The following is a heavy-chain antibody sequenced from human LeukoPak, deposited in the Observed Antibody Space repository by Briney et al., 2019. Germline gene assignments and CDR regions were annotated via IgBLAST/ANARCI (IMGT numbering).Heavy chain of an antibody. J-gene: IGHJ5*02. CDR3: ARGLNWNYDLGWVAP. D-gene: IGHD1-7*01. CDR2: ISGYNGNT. V-gene: IGHV1-18*01. CDR1: GYSFSSCS. Sequence: ASVKVSCKASGYSFSSCSISWVRQAPGQGLEWMGWISGYNGNTNYAQKFQGRVTLTTETSTSTAYMELSSLRSDDTAIYYCARGLNWNYDLGWVAPWGQGTLVAVSS.